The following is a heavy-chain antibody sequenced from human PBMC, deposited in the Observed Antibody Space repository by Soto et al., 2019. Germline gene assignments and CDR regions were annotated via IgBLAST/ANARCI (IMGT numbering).Heavy chain of an antibody. CDR2: IYSGGST. CDR1: GFTVSSAY. Sequence: EVQLVETGGGLIQPGGSLRLSCAASGFTVSSAYMSWVRQAPGKGLEWVSVIYSGGSTYYADSLKGRFTISRDNSKNTLNLQMNSLRAEDTAVYYCARGGFAPFDYWGQGTMATVSS. V-gene: IGHV3-53*02. CDR3: ARGGFAPFDY. J-gene: IGHJ4*02.